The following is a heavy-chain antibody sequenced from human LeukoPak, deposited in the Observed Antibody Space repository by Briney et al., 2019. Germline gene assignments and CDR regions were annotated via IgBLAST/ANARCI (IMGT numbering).Heavy chain of an antibody. Sequence: ASVKVSCKASGYTFTSYDTNWVRQATGQGLEWMGWMNPNSGNTGYAQKFQGRVTMTRNTSISTAYMELSSLRSEDTAVYYCARMSSSWYSTSYDYWGQGTLVTVSS. CDR2: MNPNSGNT. CDR1: GYTFTSYD. J-gene: IGHJ4*02. CDR3: ARMSSSWYSTSYDY. D-gene: IGHD6-13*01. V-gene: IGHV1-8*01.